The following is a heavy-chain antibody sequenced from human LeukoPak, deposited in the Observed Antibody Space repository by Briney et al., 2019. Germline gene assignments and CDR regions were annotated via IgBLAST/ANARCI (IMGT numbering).Heavy chain of an antibody. CDR1: GFTFSSYA. J-gene: IGHJ4*02. D-gene: IGHD7-27*01. Sequence: GRSLRLSCAASGFTFSSYAMHWVRQAPGKGLEWVAVISYDGSNKYYADSVKGRFTISRDNSKNTLYLQMNSLRAEDTAVYYCARDDAHHGDPFDYWGQGTLVTVSS. CDR2: ISYDGSNK. CDR3: ARDDAHHGDPFDY. V-gene: IGHV3-30-3*01.